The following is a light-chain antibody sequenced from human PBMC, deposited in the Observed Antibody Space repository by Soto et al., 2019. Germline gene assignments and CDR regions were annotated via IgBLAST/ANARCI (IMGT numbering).Light chain of an antibody. V-gene: IGLV7-43*01. CDR3: LLYYGGAQNVV. CDR2: STS. CDR1: TGEVTSGYS. Sequence: QTVVTQEPSLTVSPGGTVTLTCASSTGEVTSGYSPNWFQQKPGQAPRALIYSTSNTHSWTPARFSGSLLGGKAALTLSGVQPEDEAEYYCLLYYGGAQNVVFGGGTKLTVL. J-gene: IGLJ2*01.